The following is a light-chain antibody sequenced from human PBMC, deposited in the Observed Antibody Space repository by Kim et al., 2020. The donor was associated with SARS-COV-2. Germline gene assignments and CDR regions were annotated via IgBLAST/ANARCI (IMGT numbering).Light chain of an antibody. CDR1: KLGDKY. CDR2: QDS. CDR3: QAWDSRGV. V-gene: IGLV3-1*01. J-gene: IGLJ2*01. Sequence: VSVSPGQTASITCSGDKLGDKYACWYQQKPGQSPVLVIYQDSKRPSGIPERFSGSNSGNTATLTISGTQAMDEADYYCQAWDSRGVFGGGTKVTVL.